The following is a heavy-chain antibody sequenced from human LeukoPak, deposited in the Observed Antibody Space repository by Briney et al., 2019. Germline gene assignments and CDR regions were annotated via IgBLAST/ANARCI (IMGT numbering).Heavy chain of an antibody. Sequence: SETLSLTCTVSGGSISSSSYYWGWIRQPPGKGLEWIGSIYYSGSTYYNPSLKSRLTISVDTSKNQFSLKLSSVTAADTAVYYCSRENGAFSPFGFWGQGTLVTSPS. CDR3: SRENGAFSPFGF. CDR2: IYYSGST. V-gene: IGHV4-39*07. D-gene: IGHD2-8*01. J-gene: IGHJ4*02. CDR1: GGSISSSSYY.